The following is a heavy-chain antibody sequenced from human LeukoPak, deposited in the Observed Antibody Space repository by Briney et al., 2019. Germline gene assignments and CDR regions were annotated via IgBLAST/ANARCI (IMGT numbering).Heavy chain of an antibody. D-gene: IGHD2-2*01. Sequence: SVKVSCKASGGTFSSYAISWVRQAPGQGLEWMGGIIPIFGTANYAQKFQGRVTITTDESTSTAYMELSSLRSEDTAVYYCARVPAAEEPAAIYYYYYMDVWGKGTTVTVSS. CDR3: ARVPAAEEPAAIYYYYYMDV. CDR1: GGTFSSYA. J-gene: IGHJ6*03. CDR2: IIPIFGTA. V-gene: IGHV1-69*05.